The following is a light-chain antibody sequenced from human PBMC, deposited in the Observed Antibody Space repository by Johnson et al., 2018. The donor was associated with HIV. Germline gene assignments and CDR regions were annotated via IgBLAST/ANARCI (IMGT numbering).Light chain of an antibody. CDR2: ENN. J-gene: IGLJ1*01. CDR1: SSNIGNKY. V-gene: IGLV1-51*02. Sequence: QSVLTQPPSVSAAPGQKVTISCSGSSSNIGNKYVSWYQQLPGTAPKLLIYENNKRPSGIPDRFSGSKSGTSATLGITGLQTGDEGDYYCGTWDIGLGALYVFGTGTKVTVL. CDR3: GTWDIGLGALYV.